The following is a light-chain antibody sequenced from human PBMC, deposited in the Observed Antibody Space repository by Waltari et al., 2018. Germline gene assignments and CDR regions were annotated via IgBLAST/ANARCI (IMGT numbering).Light chain of an antibody. CDR1: QSVRCF. V-gene: IGKV3-11*01. J-gene: IGKJ1*01. Sequence: DIVLTQSPATGSLSPGESATLSWRTSQSVRCFVAWYHQKPGQPPRLLIADASNRASGISDRITASGSGLDFTLTISSLEPEDVGVYYCQQRDNWPWTFGQGTKVEIK. CDR2: DAS. CDR3: QQRDNWPWT.